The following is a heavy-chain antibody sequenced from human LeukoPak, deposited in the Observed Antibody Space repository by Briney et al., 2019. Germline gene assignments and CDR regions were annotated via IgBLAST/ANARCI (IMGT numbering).Heavy chain of an antibody. CDR2: ISGSSSTI. J-gene: IGHJ4*02. Sequence: TGGSLRLSCAASGFTFNSYNMNWVRQAPGKGLEWVSYISGSSSTIYYADSVKGRFTISRDNAKNSLYLQMNSLRAEDTAVYYCARDGLMQYDYVWGSLGFPDYWGQGTLVTVSS. D-gene: IGHD3-16*01. V-gene: IGHV3-48*04. CDR1: GFTFNSYN. CDR3: ARDGLMQYDYVWGSLGFPDY.